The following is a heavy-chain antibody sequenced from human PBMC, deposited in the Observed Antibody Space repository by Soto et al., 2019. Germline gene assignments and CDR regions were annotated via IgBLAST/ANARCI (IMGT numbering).Heavy chain of an antibody. D-gene: IGHD3-10*01. CDR2: IIPIFGTA. CDR1: GGTFSSYA. Sequence: ASVKVSCKASGGTFSSYAISWVRQAPGQGLEWMGGIIPIFGTANYAQKFQGRVTITADEPTSTAYMELSSLRSEDTAVYYCAGDRPLTMVRGVITGMDVWGQGTTVTVSS. J-gene: IGHJ6*02. CDR3: AGDRPLTMVRGVITGMDV. V-gene: IGHV1-69*13.